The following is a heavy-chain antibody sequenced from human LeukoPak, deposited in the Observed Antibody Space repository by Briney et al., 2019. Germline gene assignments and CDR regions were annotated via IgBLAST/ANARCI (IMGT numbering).Heavy chain of an antibody. D-gene: IGHD3-10*02. J-gene: IGHJ4*02. CDR3: ARGEGMVTTFEVLGY. CDR2: ISYDGSNK. CDR1: GFTFSSYA. Sequence: GGSLRLSCAASGFTFSSYAMHWVRQAPGKGLEWVAVISYDGSNKYYADSVKGRFTISRDNPKNTLYLQMNSLRAEDTAVYYCARGEGMVTTFEVLGYWGQGTLVTVSS. V-gene: IGHV3-30-3*01.